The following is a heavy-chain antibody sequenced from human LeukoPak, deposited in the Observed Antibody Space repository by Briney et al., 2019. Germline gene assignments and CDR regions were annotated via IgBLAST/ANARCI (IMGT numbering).Heavy chain of an antibody. CDR2: IYTSGST. CDR1: GGSISSYY. V-gene: IGHV4-4*07. J-gene: IGHJ5*02. Sequence: PSETLSLTCTVSGGSISSYYWSWIRQPAGKGLEWIGRIYTSGSTNYNPSLKSRVTMSVDTSKNQFSLKLSSVTAADTAVYYCARGPLIQAARRLSWFEPWGQGTLVIVSS. CDR3: ARGPLIQAARRLSWFEP. D-gene: IGHD6-6*01.